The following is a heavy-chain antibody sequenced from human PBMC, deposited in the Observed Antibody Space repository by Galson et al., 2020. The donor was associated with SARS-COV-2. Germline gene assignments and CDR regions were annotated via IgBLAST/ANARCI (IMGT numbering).Heavy chain of an antibody. CDR1: GFTFSSYA. J-gene: IGHJ4*02. CDR2: ISYDGSNK. V-gene: IGHV3-30*04. D-gene: IGHD3-22*01. CDR3: ARDLRRITMIVVS. Sequence: GASLKISCAASGFTFSSYAMHWVRQAPGKGLEWVAVISYDGSNKYYADSVKGRFTISRDNSKNTLYLQMNSLRAEDTAVYYCARDLRRITMIVVSWGQGTLVTVFS.